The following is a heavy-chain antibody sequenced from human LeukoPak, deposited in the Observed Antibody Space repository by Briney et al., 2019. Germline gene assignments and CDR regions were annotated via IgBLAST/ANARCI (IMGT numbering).Heavy chain of an antibody. CDR3: ARTSIAARPRVTRPANWFDP. CDR1: GYTFTSYG. V-gene: IGHV1-18*01. D-gene: IGHD6-6*01. J-gene: IGHJ5*02. Sequence: ASVKVSCKASGYTFTSYGISWVRQAPGQGLEWMGRISAYNGNTNYAQKLQGRVTMTTDTSTSTAYMELRSLRSDDTAVYYCARTSIAARPRVTRPANWFDPWGQGTLVTVSS. CDR2: ISAYNGNT.